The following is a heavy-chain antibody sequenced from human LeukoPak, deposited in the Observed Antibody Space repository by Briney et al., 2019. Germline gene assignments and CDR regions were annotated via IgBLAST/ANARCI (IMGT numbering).Heavy chain of an antibody. D-gene: IGHD2-15*01. J-gene: IGHJ5*02. Sequence: SVKVSCKASGGTFSSYAISWVRQAPGQGLEWMGGIIPIFGTANYAQKFQGRVTITTDESTSTAYMELSNLRSEDTAVYYCARYADCSGDSCYSWFDPWGQGTLVTVSS. CDR1: GGTFSSYA. CDR3: ARYADCSGDSCYSWFDP. V-gene: IGHV1-69*05. CDR2: IIPIFGTA.